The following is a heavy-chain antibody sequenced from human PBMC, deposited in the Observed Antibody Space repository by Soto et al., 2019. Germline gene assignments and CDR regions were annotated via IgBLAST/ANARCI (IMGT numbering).Heavy chain of an antibody. J-gene: IGHJ4*02. CDR2: IYHSGST. Sequence: QVQLQESGPRLVKPSWTLSLTCAVSGGSISSTNWWSWVRQPPGKGLEWIGEIYHSGSTMYSPSLKSRVTISIDNSKNQFSLNLASVTAADTAVYYCAGFCRSTSCYIDYWGQGTLVTVSS. CDR3: AGFCRSTSCYIDY. D-gene: IGHD2-2*02. CDR1: GGSISSTNW. V-gene: IGHV4-4*02.